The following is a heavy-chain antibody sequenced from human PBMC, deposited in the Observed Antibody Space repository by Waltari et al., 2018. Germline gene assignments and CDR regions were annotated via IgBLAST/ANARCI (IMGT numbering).Heavy chain of an antibody. J-gene: IGHJ4*02. D-gene: IGHD3-3*01. CDR2: INHSGST. V-gene: IGHV4-34*01. CDR1: GGSFSGYY. CDR3: ARGHRARFGVVIKD. Sequence: QVQLQQWGAGLLKPSETLSLTCAVYGGSFSGYYWSWIRQPPGKGLEWIGEINHSGSTNYTPSLKSRVTISVDTSKNQFSLKLSSVTAADTAVYYCARGHRARFGVVIKDWGQGTLVTVSS.